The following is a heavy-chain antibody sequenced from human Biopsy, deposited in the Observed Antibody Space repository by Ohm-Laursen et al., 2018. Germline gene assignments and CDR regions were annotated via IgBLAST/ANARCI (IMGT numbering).Heavy chain of an antibody. J-gene: IGHJ4*01. CDR2: INQSGRT. V-gene: IGHV4-34*01. CDR3: GNEVHGRDY. Sequence: TLSLTCEVYGKAFSDYYWSWIRQPPGKGLEWIGQINQSGRTNYNPSLKSRVNISADKSNNQFSLKLTSVTSADTAVYFCGNEVHGRDYWGLEPWSPSPQ. D-gene: IGHD2-15*01. CDR1: GKAFSDYY.